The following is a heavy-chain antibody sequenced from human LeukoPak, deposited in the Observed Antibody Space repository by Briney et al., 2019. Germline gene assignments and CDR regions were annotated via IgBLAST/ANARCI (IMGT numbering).Heavy chain of an antibody. V-gene: IGHV3-11*01. CDR3: ASPLRRGYGGYYYGMDV. Sequence: GGSLRLSCAASGFTFSDYYMSWIRQAPGKGLEWVSNISSSGSTIYYADSVKGRFTISRDNAKNSLYLQMNSLRAEDTAVYYCASPLRRGYGGYYYGMDVWGQGTTVTVS. J-gene: IGHJ6*02. CDR1: GFTFSDYY. D-gene: IGHD5-12*01. CDR2: ISSSGSTI.